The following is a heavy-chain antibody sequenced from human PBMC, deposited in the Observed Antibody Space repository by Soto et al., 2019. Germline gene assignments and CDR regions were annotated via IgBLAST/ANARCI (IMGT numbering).Heavy chain of an antibody. J-gene: IGHJ6*02. CDR3: ARRNDILTGYSYFAYYYYGMDV. Sequence: SETLSLTCTVSGGSISSSSYYWGWIRQPPGKGLEWIGSIYYSGSTYYNPSLKSRVTISVDTSKNQFSLKLSSVTAADTAVYYCARRNDILTGYSYFAYYYYGMDVWGQGTTVTVSS. CDR1: GGSISSSSYY. D-gene: IGHD3-9*01. CDR2: IYYSGST. V-gene: IGHV4-39*01.